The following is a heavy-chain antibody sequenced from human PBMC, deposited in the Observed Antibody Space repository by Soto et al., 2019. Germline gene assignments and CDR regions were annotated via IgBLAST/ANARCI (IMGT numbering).Heavy chain of an antibody. CDR3: ARHPSDFWFDP. D-gene: IGHD2-21*02. Sequence: QLQLQESGPGLVKPSETLSLTCTVSGGSISSSSYFWGWIRQPPGKGLEWIGSIYYSGSTYYNPSLKSRVAVSVDTSKNQFSLKLSYVTAADTAVYYCARHPSDFWFDPWGQGTLVTVSS. CDR1: GGSISSSSYF. V-gene: IGHV4-39*01. J-gene: IGHJ5*02. CDR2: IYYSGST.